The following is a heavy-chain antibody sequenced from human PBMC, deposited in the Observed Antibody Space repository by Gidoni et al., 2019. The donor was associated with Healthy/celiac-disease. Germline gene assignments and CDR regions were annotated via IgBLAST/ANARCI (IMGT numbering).Heavy chain of an antibody. D-gene: IGHD3-10*01. CDR1: GFTFRSYA. CDR2: ISGSGGST. J-gene: IGHJ5*02. Sequence: EVQLFESGGCLVQPGGSLRLSCSASGFTFRSYAMSWVRQAPGKGLEWVSAISGSGGSTYYADSVKGRFTISRDNSKNTLYLQMNSLRAEDTAVYYCAKEEVYYGSGSYYNRWGQGTLVTVSS. V-gene: IGHV3-23*01. CDR3: AKEEVYYGSGSYYNR.